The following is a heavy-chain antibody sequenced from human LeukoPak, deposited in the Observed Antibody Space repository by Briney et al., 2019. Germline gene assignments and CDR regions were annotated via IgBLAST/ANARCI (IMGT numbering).Heavy chain of an antibody. J-gene: IGHJ4*02. D-gene: IGHD3-10*01. V-gene: IGHV4-39*01. Sequence: PSETLSLTCTVSGGSISSSSYYWGWIRQPPGKGLEWIGSIYYSGSTYYNPSLKSRVTISVDTSKSQFSLKLSSVTAADTAVYYCARRGEGEFDYWGQGTLVTVSS. CDR3: ARRGEGEFDY. CDR1: GGSISSSSYY. CDR2: IYYSGST.